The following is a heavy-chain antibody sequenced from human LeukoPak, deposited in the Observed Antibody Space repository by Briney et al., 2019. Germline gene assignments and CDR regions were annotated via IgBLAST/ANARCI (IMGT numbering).Heavy chain of an antibody. CDR3: ARDAQTGYWDY. D-gene: IGHD2-8*02. CDR2: IWYDGSNK. J-gene: IGHJ4*02. CDR1: GFTFSSYG. V-gene: IGHV3-33*01. Sequence: GRSLRLSCAASGFTFSSYGMHWVRQAPGKGLEWVAIIWYDGSNKYYADSVKGRFTISRDNSKSTLYLQMNSLRAEDTAVYYCARDAQTGYWDYWGQGTLVTVSS.